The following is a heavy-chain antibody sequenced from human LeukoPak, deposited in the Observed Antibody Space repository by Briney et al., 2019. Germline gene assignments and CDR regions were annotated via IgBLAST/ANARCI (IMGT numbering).Heavy chain of an antibody. CDR3: ARILWFGVSKGNYMDV. J-gene: IGHJ6*03. CDR2: IYTSGST. Sequence: SETLSLTCTVSGGSISSYYWSWIRQPAGKGLEWIGRIYTSGSTNYNPSLKSRVTMSVDTSKNQFSLKLSSVTAADTAVYYCARILWFGVSKGNYMDVWGKGTTVTVSS. CDR1: GGSISSYY. D-gene: IGHD3-10*01. V-gene: IGHV4-4*07.